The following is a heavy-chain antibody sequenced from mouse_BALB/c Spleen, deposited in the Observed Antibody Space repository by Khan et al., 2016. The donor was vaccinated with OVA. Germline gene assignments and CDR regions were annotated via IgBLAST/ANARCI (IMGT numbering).Heavy chain of an antibody. V-gene: IGHV9-1*02. CDR3: ARGASYWYFDV. CDR2: LNTYTGEP. J-gene: IGHJ1*01. Sequence: QIQLVQSGPELKKPGETVKISCKASGYTFTNYGMNWVKQAPGKGLEWMGWLNTYTGEPTYTDDFKGRFAFSLETSASTAYLQINNLKNEDMATYFCARGASYWYFDVWGAGTTVTVSS. CDR1: GYTFTNYG.